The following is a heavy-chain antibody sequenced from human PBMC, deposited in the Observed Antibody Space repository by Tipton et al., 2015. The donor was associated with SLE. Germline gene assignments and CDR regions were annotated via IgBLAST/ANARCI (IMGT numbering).Heavy chain of an antibody. CDR1: GGSFSGYY. CDR2: INHSGNT. D-gene: IGHD5-24*01. Sequence: LRLSCAVYGGSFSGYYWSWIRQPPGKGLEWIGEINHSGNTNYNPSLKSRVGISVDTSKNQFSLQLTSVTAADTAIYYCARIGPQLWLPSGYYFDCWGQGTLVTVSS. V-gene: IGHV4-34*01. CDR3: ARIGPQLWLPSGYYFDC. J-gene: IGHJ4*02.